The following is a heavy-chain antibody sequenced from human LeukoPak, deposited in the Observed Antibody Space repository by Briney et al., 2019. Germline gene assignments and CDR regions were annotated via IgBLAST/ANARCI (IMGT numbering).Heavy chain of an antibody. J-gene: IGHJ5*02. Sequence: SETLSLTCTVSGASISSGTYSWSWIRQPPGEGLEWIVYIYHTGNTYYNPSLKGRVTISVDRSKNQFSLNLNFVTAADTALYYCARGDGSGSGRWFDPWGQGTLITVSS. CDR2: IYHTGNT. CDR3: ARGDGSGSGRWFDP. CDR1: GASISSGTYS. V-gene: IGHV4-30-2*01. D-gene: IGHD3-10*01.